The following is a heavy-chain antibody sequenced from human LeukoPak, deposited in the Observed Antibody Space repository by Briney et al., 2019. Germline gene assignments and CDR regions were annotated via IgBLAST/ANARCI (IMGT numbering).Heavy chain of an antibody. CDR1: GGSISSSSYY. J-gene: IGHJ5*02. Sequence: SETLSLTCTVSGGSISSSSYYWGWIRQPPGKGLEWLGSIYYSGSTYYNPSLKSRVTISVDTSKNQFSLKLSSVTAADTAVYYCARWRAAAGHSWLDPWGQGTLVTVCS. V-gene: IGHV4-39*07. CDR3: ARWRAAAGHSWLDP. D-gene: IGHD6-13*01. CDR2: IYYSGST.